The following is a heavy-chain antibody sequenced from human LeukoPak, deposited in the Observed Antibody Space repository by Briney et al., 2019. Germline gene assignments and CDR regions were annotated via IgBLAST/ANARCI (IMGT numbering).Heavy chain of an antibody. CDR3: ARHDYSNPRLDY. V-gene: IGHV4-59*08. CDR1: DGSISNYY. CDR2: ISYSGYT. Sequence: SETLSLTCTVSDGSISNYYWSWIRQPPGKGLEWIGYISYSGYTNYNPSLKSRVTMSVDTSKNKFSLRLSSVTAADTAVYYCARHDYSNPRLDYWGQGTLVIVSS. J-gene: IGHJ4*02. D-gene: IGHD4-11*01.